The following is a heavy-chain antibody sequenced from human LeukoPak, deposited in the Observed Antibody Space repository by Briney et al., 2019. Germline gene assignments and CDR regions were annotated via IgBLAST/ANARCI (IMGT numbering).Heavy chain of an antibody. D-gene: IGHD3-22*01. CDR1: GFTFSSYG. V-gene: IGHV3-30*18. Sequence: PGTSLRLSCAASGFTFSSYGMHWVRQAPGKGLEWVAVLSYDGSEKYYADSVKGRFTISRDNSKNTLYLQMSSLRAEDTAVYYCAKDGYSKPAVVIYFDYWGQGALVTVSS. CDR3: AKDGYSKPAVVIYFDY. J-gene: IGHJ4*02. CDR2: LSYDGSEK.